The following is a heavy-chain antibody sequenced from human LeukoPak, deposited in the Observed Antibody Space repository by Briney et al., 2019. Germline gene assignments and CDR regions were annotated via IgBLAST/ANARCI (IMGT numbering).Heavy chain of an antibody. CDR1: GFTFSSYG. CDR2: ISYDGSNK. Sequence: GGSLRLSCAASGFTFSSYGMHWVRQAPGKGLEWVAVISYDGSNKYYADSVKGRFTISRDNSKNTLYLQMNSLRAEDTAVYYCAKPQLHSSGWSVFDYWGQGTLVTVSS. V-gene: IGHV3-30*18. J-gene: IGHJ4*02. D-gene: IGHD6-19*01. CDR3: AKPQLHSSGWSVFDY.